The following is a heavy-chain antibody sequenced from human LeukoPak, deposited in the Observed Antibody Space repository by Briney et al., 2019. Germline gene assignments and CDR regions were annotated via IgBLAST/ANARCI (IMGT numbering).Heavy chain of an antibody. CDR1: GGSISSGSYY. Sequence: PSQTLSLTCTVSGGSISSGSYYWSWIRQPAGKGLEWIGRIYTSGSTNYNPSLKSRVTISVDTSKNQFSLKLSSATAADTAVYYCARVTIRESCDYWGQGTLVTVSS. CDR3: ARVTIRESCDY. J-gene: IGHJ4*02. D-gene: IGHD4-11*01. V-gene: IGHV4-61*02. CDR2: IYTSGST.